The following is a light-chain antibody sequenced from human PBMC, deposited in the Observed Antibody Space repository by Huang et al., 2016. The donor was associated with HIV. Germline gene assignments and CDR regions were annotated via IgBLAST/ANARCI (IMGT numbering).Light chain of an antibody. CDR3: QQHEHWPPR. CDR1: QGVRNN. CDR2: AAS. Sequence: EVVMTQSPATLSVSPGERATLSCRASQGVRNNLAWYQQKPGQAPRLLFYAASTRVTGIPARCSASGSGTEFTLTISSLQSEDFAVYYCQQHEHWPPRLGGGTKVEIK. V-gene: IGKV3-15*01. J-gene: IGKJ4*01.